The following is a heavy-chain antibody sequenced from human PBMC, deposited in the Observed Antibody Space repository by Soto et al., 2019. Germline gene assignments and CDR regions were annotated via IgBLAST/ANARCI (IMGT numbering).Heavy chain of an antibody. V-gene: IGHV4-34*01. Sequence: SETLSLTCAVYGGSFSGYYWTWIRQPPGTGLEWLGEINHSGSTNYNPSLKCRVTISVDTSKNQISLKLTSVTAADTAVYYCARDKITGLFDYGGPGTLVTVSS. CDR3: ARDKITGLFDY. J-gene: IGHJ4*02. D-gene: IGHD2-8*02. CDR1: GGSFSGYY. CDR2: INHSGST.